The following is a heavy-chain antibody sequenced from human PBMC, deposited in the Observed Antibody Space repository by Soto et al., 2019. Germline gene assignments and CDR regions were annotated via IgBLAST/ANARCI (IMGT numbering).Heavy chain of an antibody. CDR1: GFTFSSYA. V-gene: IGHV3-30-3*01. CDR3: ARDKKVRAAAGMLYYGMDV. D-gene: IGHD6-13*01. CDR2: ISYDGSNK. J-gene: IGHJ6*02. Sequence: QVQLVESGGGVVQPGRSLRLSCAASGFTFSSYAMHWVRQAPGKGLEWVAVISYDGSNKYYADSVKGRFTISRHNSKNTLYLQMNSLRAEDTAVYYCARDKKVRAAAGMLYYGMDVWGQVTTVTVSS.